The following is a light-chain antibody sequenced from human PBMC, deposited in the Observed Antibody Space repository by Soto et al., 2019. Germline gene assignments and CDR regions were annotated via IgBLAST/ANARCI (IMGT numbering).Light chain of an antibody. CDR2: GAS. Sequence: EIVLTQSPATLSLSPGERATLSCRASQSVSSYLAWYQQKPGQAPRLLIYGASRRATGIPDRFSGSASGTDFTLTISSLEPEDFAVYYCQQRSSWITFGQGTRLEIK. V-gene: IGKV3-11*01. CDR3: QQRSSWIT. J-gene: IGKJ5*01. CDR1: QSVSSY.